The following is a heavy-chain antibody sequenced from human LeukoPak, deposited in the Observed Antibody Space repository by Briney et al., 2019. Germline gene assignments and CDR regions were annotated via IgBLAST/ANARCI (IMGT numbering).Heavy chain of an antibody. V-gene: IGHV3-7*01. CDR1: GFTFSSYW. CDR3: ARGTNWGSHEYAFDI. D-gene: IGHD7-27*01. J-gene: IGHJ3*02. Sequence: GGSLRLSCAASGFTFSSYWMSWVRQAPGKGLEWVANIKQDGSEKYYVDSVKGRFTISRDNAKNSLYLQMNSLRAEDTAVYYCARGTNWGSHEYAFDIWGQGTMVTVSS. CDR2: IKQDGSEK.